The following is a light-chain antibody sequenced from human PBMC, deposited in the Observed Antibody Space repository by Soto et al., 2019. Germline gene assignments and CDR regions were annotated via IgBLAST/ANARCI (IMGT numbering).Light chain of an antibody. CDR2: AAS. V-gene: IGKV1-39*01. CDR3: QQSYSAPLT. Sequence: DIPMTQSPSSLSASVGDRVAITCRASQSIHSYVNWYQQKPGKAPKILIYAASSLQSGVPPRFSGSASGRDFTLIISSLQPEDFATYFCQQSYSAPLTFGGGTKVEIK. J-gene: IGKJ4*01. CDR1: QSIHSY.